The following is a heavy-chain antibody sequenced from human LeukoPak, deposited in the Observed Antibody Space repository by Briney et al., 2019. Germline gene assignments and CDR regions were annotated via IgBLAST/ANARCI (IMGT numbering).Heavy chain of an antibody. J-gene: IGHJ4*02. CDR1: GYTFPSYF. Sequence: ASVKVSCKASGYTFPSYFMHWVRQAPGQGLEWMGIINPTGGSTTYAQRLQGRVTMTRDTSTSTVYMELSSLRSDDTAVYYCARTAARRFDYWGQGTLVTVSS. CDR3: ARTAARRFDY. CDR2: INPTGGST. V-gene: IGHV1-46*04. D-gene: IGHD6-6*01.